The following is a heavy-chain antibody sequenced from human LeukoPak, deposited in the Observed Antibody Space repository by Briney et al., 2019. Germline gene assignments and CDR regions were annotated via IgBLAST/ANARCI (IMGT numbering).Heavy chain of an antibody. Sequence: PSETLSLTCTVSGGSISSGGYYWTWTRQHPGKGLEYIGYIDYSGSTYYNPSLKSRLTISVDTSKNQFSLKLSSVTAADTAVYYCARVPASGYYHHYFDHWGQGTLVTVSS. CDR3: ARVPASGYYHHYFDH. J-gene: IGHJ4*02. V-gene: IGHV4-31*03. CDR2: IDYSGST. D-gene: IGHD3-3*01. CDR1: GGSISSGGYY.